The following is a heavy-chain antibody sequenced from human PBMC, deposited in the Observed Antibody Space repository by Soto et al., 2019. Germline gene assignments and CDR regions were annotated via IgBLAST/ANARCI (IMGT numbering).Heavy chain of an antibody. D-gene: IGHD2-2*01. CDR3: ARGASGYQHDY. V-gene: IGHV4-61*01. CDR1: GGSVSSGSYY. Sequence: KQSQTLSLTCTVSGGSVSSGSYYWSWIRQPPGKGLEWIGYIYYSGSTNYNPSLKSRVTISVDTSKNQFSLKLSSVTAADTAVYYCARGASGYQHDYWGQGTLVTVSS. CDR2: IYYSGST. J-gene: IGHJ4*02.